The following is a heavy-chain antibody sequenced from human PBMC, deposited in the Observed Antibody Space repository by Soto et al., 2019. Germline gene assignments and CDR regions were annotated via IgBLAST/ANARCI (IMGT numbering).Heavy chain of an antibody. CDR2: INPSSGRT. V-gene: IGHV1-46*01. Sequence: ASVKVSCKASGYTFTSYSMHWVRQAPGQGLEWMGIINPSSGRTSYAQNFQGRVTMTSDTSTSIVYMEMSSLKSEDTAVYYCARDHNFGFILYAMDVWGQGATVTVSS. D-gene: IGHD2-15*01. CDR1: GYTFTSYS. J-gene: IGHJ6*02. CDR3: ARDHNFGFILYAMDV.